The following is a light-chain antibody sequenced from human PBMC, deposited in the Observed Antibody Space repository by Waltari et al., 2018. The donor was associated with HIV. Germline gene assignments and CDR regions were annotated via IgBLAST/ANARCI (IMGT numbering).Light chain of an antibody. CDR1: SSDVGGYNY. V-gene: IGLV2-14*03. Sequence: QSALTQPASVSGSPGQSITISCAGTSSDVGGYNYVSWFQQHPGKAPKLIIYDDTNRPPGVFNRFSGSKSGNTASLTISGLQAEDEADYYCTSYTNIRTWVFGGGTKLTVL. J-gene: IGLJ3*02. CDR2: DDT. CDR3: TSYTNIRTWV.